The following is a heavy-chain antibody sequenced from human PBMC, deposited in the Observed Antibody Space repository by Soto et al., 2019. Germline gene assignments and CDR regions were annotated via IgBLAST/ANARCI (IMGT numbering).Heavy chain of an antibody. CDR2: LSYEGSEE. V-gene: IGHV3-30*03. D-gene: IGHD6-19*01. CDR3: ALTRRSSLLEVAGPGFEY. Sequence: GGSLRLSCAASGFNFGVFGMHWVRQAPGKGLEWLSVLSYEGSEEYYADSVRGRFTISRDNSKNTLFLQMDSLRVDDTGVYYCALTRRSSLLEVAGPGFEYQGQRTLVPVSP. CDR1: GFNFGVFG. J-gene: IGHJ4*02.